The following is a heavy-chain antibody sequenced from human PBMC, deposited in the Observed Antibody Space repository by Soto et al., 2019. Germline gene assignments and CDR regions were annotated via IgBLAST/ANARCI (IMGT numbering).Heavy chain of an antibody. V-gene: IGHV3-33*01. D-gene: IGHD6-19*01. CDR1: GFTFSSYG. CDR3: ARELSPRPGSSGWDY. Sequence: QVQLVESGGGVVQPGRSLRLSCAASGFTFSSYGMHWVRQAPGKGLEWVAVIWYDGSNKYYADSVKGRFTISRDNSKNTLYLQMNSLRAEDTAVYYCARELSPRPGSSGWDYWGQGTLVTVSS. CDR2: IWYDGSNK. J-gene: IGHJ4*02.